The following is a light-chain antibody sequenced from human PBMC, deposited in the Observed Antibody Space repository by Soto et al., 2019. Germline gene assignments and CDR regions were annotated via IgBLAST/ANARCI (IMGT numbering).Light chain of an antibody. CDR1: QSISTY. Sequence: DIQMTQNPSSLSASVGDRVTITCRASQSISTYLNWYQQKPGKAPKLLIFAASTLQSGVPSRFSGSGSGTDFTLTIRSLQPEDFATYYCQQSYTAPLTFGGGTKVDNK. CDR2: AAS. V-gene: IGKV1-39*01. CDR3: QQSYTAPLT. J-gene: IGKJ4*01.